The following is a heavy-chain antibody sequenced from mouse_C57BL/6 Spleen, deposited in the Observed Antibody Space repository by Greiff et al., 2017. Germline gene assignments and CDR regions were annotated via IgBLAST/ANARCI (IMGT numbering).Heavy chain of an antibody. Sequence: EVKLMESGAELVRPGASVKLSCTASGFNIKDDYMHWVKQRPEQGLEWIGWIDPENGDTEYASKFQGKATITADTSSNTAYLQLSSLTSEDTAVYYCTTIYYDYEGYWGQGTTLTVSS. V-gene: IGHV14-4*01. CDR1: GFNIKDDY. D-gene: IGHD2-4*01. CDR2: IDPENGDT. J-gene: IGHJ2*01. CDR3: TTIYYDYEGY.